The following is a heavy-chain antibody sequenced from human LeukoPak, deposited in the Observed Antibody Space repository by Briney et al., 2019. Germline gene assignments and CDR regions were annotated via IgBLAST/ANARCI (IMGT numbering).Heavy chain of an antibody. J-gene: IGHJ4*02. Sequence: GGSLRLSCEASGHTVSSTVMNWVRQAPGKGLEWVSLISNTENTSYTAHVKGRFTISRDNSKNPIYLQMDSLRGEDTAVYFCVRAIGVVDCGTQTCRPYHFDKWGQGTQVTVSS. D-gene: IGHD2-21*01. CDR1: GHTVSSTV. CDR2: ISNTENT. V-gene: IGHV3-66*01. CDR3: VRAIGVVDCGTQTCRPYHFDK.